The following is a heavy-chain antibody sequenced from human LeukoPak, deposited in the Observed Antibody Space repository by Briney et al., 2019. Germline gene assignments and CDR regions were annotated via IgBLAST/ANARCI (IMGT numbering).Heavy chain of an antibody. J-gene: IGHJ5*02. Sequence: ASVKVSCKASGGTFSSYAISWVRQAPGQGLEWMGGIIPIFGTANYAQKFQGRVTITTDESTSTAYMELSSLRSEDTAVYYCAGRSRRYSSGWYFVHWFDPWGQGTLVTVSS. D-gene: IGHD6-19*01. CDR2: IIPIFGTA. CDR1: GGTFSSYA. V-gene: IGHV1-69*05. CDR3: AGRSRRYSSGWYFVHWFDP.